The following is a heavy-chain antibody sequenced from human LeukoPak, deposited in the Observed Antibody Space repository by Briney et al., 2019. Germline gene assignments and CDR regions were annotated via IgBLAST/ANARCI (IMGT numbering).Heavy chain of an antibody. CDR2: IYYSGST. V-gene: IGHV4-39*01. Sequence: SETLSLTCTVSGGSISSSSYYWGWLRQPPGRGLEWIGSIYYSGSTYYNPPLKSRVTISVDTSKNQFSLKLSSVTAADTAVYYCARHLGGDFDYWGQGTLVTVSS. CDR1: GGSISSSSYY. J-gene: IGHJ4*02. D-gene: IGHD3-10*01. CDR3: ARHLGGDFDY.